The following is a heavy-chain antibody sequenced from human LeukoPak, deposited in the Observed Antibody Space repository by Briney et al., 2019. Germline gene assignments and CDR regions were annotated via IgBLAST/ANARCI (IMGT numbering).Heavy chain of an antibody. J-gene: IGHJ4*02. CDR2: INSDGSST. CDR1: GFTFSSYW. CDR3: AREEDILTGYYLV. V-gene: IGHV3-74*01. D-gene: IGHD3-9*01. Sequence: GGSLRLSCAASGFTFSSYWMHWVRHAPGKGLVWVSRINSDGSSTSYADSVKGRFTISRDNAKNTLYLQMNSLRAEDTAVYYCAREEDILTGYYLVWGQGTLVTVSS.